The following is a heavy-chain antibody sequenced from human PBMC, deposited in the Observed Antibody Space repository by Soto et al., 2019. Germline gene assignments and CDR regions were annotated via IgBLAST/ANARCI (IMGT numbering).Heavy chain of an antibody. D-gene: IGHD2-21*01. CDR1: GGPFSSHT. V-gene: IGHV1-69*08. CDR3: ARPDCGHHGLLAL. CDR2: IIPALGTT. J-gene: IGHJ2*01. Sequence: SVKVSCKAFGGPFSSHTFSWVRQAPGQGLEWMGRIIPALGTTTYAQKFQGRVTITADESVTTVYMELNSLRTEDTAVYYCARPDCGHHGLLALGARGPLAPVSS.